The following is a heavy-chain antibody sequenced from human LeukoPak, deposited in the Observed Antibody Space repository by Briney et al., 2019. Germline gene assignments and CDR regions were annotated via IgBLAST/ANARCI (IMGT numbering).Heavy chain of an antibody. CDR3: AREATMVRGYNWFDP. CDR1: GGSISSYY. D-gene: IGHD3-10*01. Sequence: SETLSLTCTVSGGSISSYYWSWIRQPAGKGLEWIGRIYTSGSTNYNPSLKSRGTISVDTSKNQFSLKLSSVTAADTAVYYCAREATMVRGYNWFDPWGQGTLVTVSS. J-gene: IGHJ5*02. CDR2: IYTSGST. V-gene: IGHV4-4*07.